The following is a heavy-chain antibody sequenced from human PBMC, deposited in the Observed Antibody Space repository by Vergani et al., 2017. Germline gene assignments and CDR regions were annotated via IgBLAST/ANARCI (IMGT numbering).Heavy chain of an antibody. CDR3: ARGLWDCTHIRCSPPSY. D-gene: IGHD2-8*01. CDR2: ISGSSSYV. J-gene: IGHJ4*02. Sequence: EVQLLESGGGLAQPGGSLRLSCAASGFTFRNYAMTWVRQAPGKGLEWVSIISGSSSYVFYRDSVEGRFTITRDNAKKSVYLQMNSLRAEDTAMYFCARGLWDCTHIRCSPPSYWGQGTQVTVSS. CDR1: GFTFRNYA. V-gene: IGHV3-21*01.